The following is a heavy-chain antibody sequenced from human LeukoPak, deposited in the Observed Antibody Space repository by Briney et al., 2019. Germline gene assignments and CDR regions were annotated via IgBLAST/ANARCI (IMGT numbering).Heavy chain of an antibody. V-gene: IGHV3-49*04. J-gene: IGHJ5*02. D-gene: IGHD3-10*01. CDR1: GFTFGDYA. CDR2: IRSKAYGGTT. Sequence: GGSLRLSCTASGFTFGDYAMSWVRQAPGKGLEWVGFIRSKAYGGTTEYAASVKGRFTISRDDSKSIAYLQMNSLKTEDTAVYYRTRDLDYYGSGLVPTYWFDPWGQGTLVTVSS. CDR3: TRDLDYYGSGLVPTYWFDP.